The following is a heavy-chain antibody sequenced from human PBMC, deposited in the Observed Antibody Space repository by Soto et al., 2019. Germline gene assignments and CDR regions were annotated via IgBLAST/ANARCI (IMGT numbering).Heavy chain of an antibody. CDR1: GYTFTSYY. J-gene: IGHJ3*02. CDR2: INPSGGST. Sequence: KMCRASVKVSCKASGYTFTSYYMHWVRQAPGQGLEWMGIINPSGGSTSYAQKFQGRVTMTRDTSTSTVYMELSSLRSEDTAVYYCARSSTYYDFWSRPYDAFDIWGQGTMVTVSS. CDR3: ARSSTYYDFWSRPYDAFDI. D-gene: IGHD3-3*01. V-gene: IGHV1-46*03.